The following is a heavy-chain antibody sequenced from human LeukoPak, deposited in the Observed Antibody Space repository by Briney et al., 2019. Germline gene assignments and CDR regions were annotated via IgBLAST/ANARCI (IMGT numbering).Heavy chain of an antibody. CDR1: GGSISSYY. CDR2: IYYSGST. V-gene: IGHV4-59*01. Sequence: SETLSLTCTVSGGSISSYYWSWIRQPPGKGLEWIGYIYYSGSTNYNPSLKSRVTISVDTSKNQFSLKLSSVTAADTAVYYCARLTYDFWRYFDYWGQGTLVTVSS. D-gene: IGHD3-3*01. J-gene: IGHJ4*02. CDR3: ARLTYDFWRYFDY.